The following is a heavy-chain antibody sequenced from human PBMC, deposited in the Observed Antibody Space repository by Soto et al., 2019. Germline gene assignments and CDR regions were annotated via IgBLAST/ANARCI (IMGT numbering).Heavy chain of an antibody. CDR3: VKDNIVVVVAATHNYYYYGMDV. D-gene: IGHD2-15*01. CDR2: ISSNGGST. V-gene: IGHV3-64D*06. Sequence: QPGGSLRLSCSASGFTFSSYAMHWVRQAPGKXLEYVSAISSNGGSTYYADSVKGRFTISRDNSKNTLYLQMSSLRAEDTAVYYCVKDNIVVVVAATHNYYYYGMDVWGQGTTVTVSS. J-gene: IGHJ6*02. CDR1: GFTFSSYA.